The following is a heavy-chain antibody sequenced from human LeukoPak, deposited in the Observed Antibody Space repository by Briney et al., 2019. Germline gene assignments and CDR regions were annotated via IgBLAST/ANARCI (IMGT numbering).Heavy chain of an antibody. J-gene: IGHJ4*02. CDR3: ARHSHPSLGYCSGGSCYYDY. CDR2: INPNSGGT. Sequence: ASMKVSCKASGYTFTGYYMHWVRQAPGQGLEWMGRINPNSGGTNYAQKFQGRVTMTRDTSTSTAYMELSRLRSDDTAVYYCARHSHPSLGYCSGGSCYYDYWGQGALVTVSS. CDR1: GYTFTGYY. V-gene: IGHV1-2*06. D-gene: IGHD2-15*01.